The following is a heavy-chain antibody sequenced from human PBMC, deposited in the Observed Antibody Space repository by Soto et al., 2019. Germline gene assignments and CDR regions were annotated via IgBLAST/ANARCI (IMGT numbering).Heavy chain of an antibody. V-gene: IGHV4-39*01. J-gene: IGHJ6*02. CDR3: ASLYDCSCYYYGGVGYYYYYRIDV. Sequence: SETLSLTCTVSGGSISSSSYYWGWIRQPPGKGLEWIGSIYYSGSTYYNPSLKSRVTISVDTSKNQFSLKLSSVTAADTALYYFASLYDCSCYYYGGVGYYYYYRIDVWGQGTTVTVSS. CDR1: GGSISSSSYY. D-gene: IGHD3-22*01. CDR2: IYYSGST.